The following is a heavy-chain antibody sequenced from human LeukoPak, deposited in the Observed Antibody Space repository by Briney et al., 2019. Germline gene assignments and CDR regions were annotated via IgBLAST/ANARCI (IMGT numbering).Heavy chain of an antibody. J-gene: IGHJ2*01. CDR3: ARGIGSGWYFDL. D-gene: IGHD3-10*01. V-gene: IGHV1-2*02. CDR1: GYTFTGYY. Sequence: ASVKVSCKASGYTFTGYYMHWVRQAPAQGLEWMGWIDPNSGGTNYAKNFQGRVTMTRDTSITTAYMELSGLKSGDTAVYYCARGIGSGWYFDLWGRGTLVTVSS. CDR2: IDPNSGGT.